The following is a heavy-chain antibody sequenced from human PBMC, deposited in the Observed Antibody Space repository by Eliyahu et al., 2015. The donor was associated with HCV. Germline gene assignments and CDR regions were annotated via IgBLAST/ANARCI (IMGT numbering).Heavy chain of an antibody. Sequence: QVQLQESGPGLVKPSQTLSLTCTVSGGSISSGGYYWSWIRQHPGKGLEWIGYIYYSGSTYYNPSLKSRVTISVDTSKNQFSLKLSSVTAADTAVYYCARARSLWFREDYGMDVWGQGTTVTVSS. CDR3: ARARSLWFREDYGMDV. CDR2: IYYSGST. D-gene: IGHD3-10*01. J-gene: IGHJ6*02. CDR1: GGSISSGGYY. V-gene: IGHV4-31*03.